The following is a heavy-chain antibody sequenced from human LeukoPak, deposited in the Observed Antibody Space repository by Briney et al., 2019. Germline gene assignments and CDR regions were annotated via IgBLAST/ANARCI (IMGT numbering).Heavy chain of an antibody. CDR3: ARDPVGGSTIFDP. J-gene: IGHJ5*02. Sequence: SQTLSLTCAISGDSVSSKSTAWNWIRQSPSRGLEWLARTYFRSKWYYDYALAVKGRITINPDTSKNQFSLQLNSVTPEDTAVYFCARDPVGGSTIFDPWGQGTLVTVSS. CDR1: GDSVSSKSTA. D-gene: IGHD1-26*01. CDR2: TYFRSKWYY. V-gene: IGHV6-1*01.